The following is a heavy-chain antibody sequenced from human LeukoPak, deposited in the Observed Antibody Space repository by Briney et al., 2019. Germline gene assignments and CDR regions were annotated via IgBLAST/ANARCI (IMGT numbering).Heavy chain of an antibody. CDR3: ARVIIYGDYGFSYWFDP. V-gene: IGHV4-39*07. D-gene: IGHD4-17*01. CDR2: IYYSGYT. CDR1: GGSISSGSYY. J-gene: IGHJ5*02. Sequence: SETLSLTCTVSGGSISSGSYYWGWIRQPPGRGLEWIGSIYYSGYTYYNPSLKSRVTISVDTSKNQFSLKLSSVTAADTAVYYCARVIIYGDYGFSYWFDPWGQGTLVTVSS.